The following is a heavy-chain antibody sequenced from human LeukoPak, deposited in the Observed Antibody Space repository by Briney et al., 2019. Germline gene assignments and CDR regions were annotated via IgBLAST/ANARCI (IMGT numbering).Heavy chain of an antibody. CDR2: ISGIGGST. CDR3: AKSYDYVWGSYFAPLDY. CDR1: GFIFSNYW. J-gene: IGHJ4*02. D-gene: IGHD3-16*01. V-gene: IGHV3-23*01. Sequence: PGGSLRLSCVTSGFIFSNYWMNWVRQAPGKGLEWVSAISGIGGSTYYADSVKGRFTISRDNSKNTLYLQMNSLRAEDTAVYYCAKSYDYVWGSYFAPLDYWGQGTLVTVSS.